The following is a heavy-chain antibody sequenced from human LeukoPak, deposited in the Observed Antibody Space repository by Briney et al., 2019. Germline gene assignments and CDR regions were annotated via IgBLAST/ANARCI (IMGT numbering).Heavy chain of an antibody. D-gene: IGHD3-22*01. Sequence: PSETLSLTCTVSGGSISSYYWSWIRQPAGKGLEWIGRIYTSGSINYNPSLKSRVTMSVDTSKNQFSLKLSSVTAADTAVYYCARGGYYYDSSGYYRFDYWGQGTLVTVSS. CDR2: IYTSGSI. CDR3: ARGGYYYDSSGYYRFDY. J-gene: IGHJ4*02. CDR1: GGSISSYY. V-gene: IGHV4-4*07.